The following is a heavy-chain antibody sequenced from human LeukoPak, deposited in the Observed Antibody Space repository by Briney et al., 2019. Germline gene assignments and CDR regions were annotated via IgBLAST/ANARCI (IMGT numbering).Heavy chain of an antibody. D-gene: IGHD4-23*01. CDR1: GFTFSSYS. J-gene: IGHJ3*02. Sequence: PGGSLRLSCAASGFTFSSYSMNWVRQAPGKGLEWVSSISSSSSYIYYADSVKGRFTISRDNAKNSLYLQMNSLRAGDTAVYYCARFITVVTSGAFDIWGQGTMVTVSS. CDR3: ARFITVVTSGAFDI. V-gene: IGHV3-21*04. CDR2: ISSSSSYI.